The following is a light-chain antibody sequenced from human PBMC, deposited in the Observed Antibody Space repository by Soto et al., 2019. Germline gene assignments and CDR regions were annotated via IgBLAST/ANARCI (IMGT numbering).Light chain of an antibody. V-gene: IGKV3-20*01. CDR3: QHYGSSPST. J-gene: IGKJ5*01. CDR1: QSVSSAY. Sequence: EIVLTQSPGTLSLSPGERATLSCRASQSVSSAYLAWYQQKPGQAPRLLIYDVSSRATGIPDRFSGSGSGTDFTLTISRLEPEDFAVYFCQHYGSSPSTFGQGTRLEIK. CDR2: DVS.